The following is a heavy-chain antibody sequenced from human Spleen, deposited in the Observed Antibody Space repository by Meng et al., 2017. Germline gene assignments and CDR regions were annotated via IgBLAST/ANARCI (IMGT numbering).Heavy chain of an antibody. CDR3: ARFPPPENYYYGSGSSYPFDY. J-gene: IGHJ4*02. V-gene: IGHV3-7*01. CDR2: IKQDGSEK. D-gene: IGHD3-10*01. Sequence: GSLRLSCAASGFIFSSYWMTWVRQAPGKGLEWVANIKQDGSEKYYVDSVKGRFTISRDNAKNSLYLQMNSLRAEDTAVYYCARFPPPENYYYGSGSSYPFDYWGQGTLVTVSS. CDR1: GFIFSSYW.